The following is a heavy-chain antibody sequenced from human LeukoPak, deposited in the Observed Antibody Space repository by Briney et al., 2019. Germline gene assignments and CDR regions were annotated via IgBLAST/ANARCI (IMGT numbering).Heavy chain of an antibody. J-gene: IGHJ4*02. Sequence: GASVKVSCKASGYTFTNYDINWVRQATGQGLEWMGWMNPNSGNTGYAQKFQGRVTMTRNTSISTAYMELSSLRSEDTAVYYCARGTILYYYDSSGYSAVWGQGTLVTVSS. CDR2: MNPNSGNT. CDR1: GYTFTNYD. D-gene: IGHD3-22*01. CDR3: ARGTILYYYDSSGYSAV. V-gene: IGHV1-8*01.